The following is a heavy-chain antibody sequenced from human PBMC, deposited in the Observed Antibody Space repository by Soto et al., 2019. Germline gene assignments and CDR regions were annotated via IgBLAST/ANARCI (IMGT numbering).Heavy chain of an antibody. D-gene: IGHD6-19*01. CDR3: ARGEIKSGGSNDY. J-gene: IGHJ4*02. CDR1: GGTFSSYT. V-gene: IGHV1-69*02. CDR2: IIPILGIA. Sequence: QVQLVQSGAEVKKPGSSVKVSCKASGGTFSSYTITWVRQAPGQGLEWMGRIIPILGIANYAQKFQGRVTITADKSTSTAYMELSSLRSEDTAVYYCARGEIKSGGSNDYWGQGTLVTVSS.